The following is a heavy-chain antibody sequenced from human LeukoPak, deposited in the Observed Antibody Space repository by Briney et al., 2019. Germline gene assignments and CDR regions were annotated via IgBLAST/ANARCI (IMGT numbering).Heavy chain of an antibody. Sequence: ASVKVSCKVSGYTLTELSMHWARQAPGKGLEWMGGFDPEDGETIYAQKFQGRVTMTEDTSTDTAYMELSSLRSEDTAVYYCATRGYGGATRNFDYWGQGTLVTVSS. D-gene: IGHD4-23*01. CDR1: GYTLTELS. V-gene: IGHV1-24*01. J-gene: IGHJ4*02. CDR3: ATRGYGGATRNFDY. CDR2: FDPEDGET.